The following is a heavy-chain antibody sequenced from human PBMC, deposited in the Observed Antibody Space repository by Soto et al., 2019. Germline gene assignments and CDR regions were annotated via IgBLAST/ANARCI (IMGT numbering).Heavy chain of an antibody. D-gene: IGHD3-9*01. V-gene: IGHV1-8*01. CDR1: GYTFNTYD. Sequence: QEQLVQSGAEVKKPGASVKISCKASGYTFNTYDINWVRLATGQGLEWMGWMNPESGSTGFAQSFQGRITLTGNTSINTVYMEVSSLTNEDTAVYFCARSGATGYYSTHYYGMDVWGPGTTVTVSS. J-gene: IGHJ6*02. CDR3: ARSGATGYYSTHYYGMDV. CDR2: MNPESGST.